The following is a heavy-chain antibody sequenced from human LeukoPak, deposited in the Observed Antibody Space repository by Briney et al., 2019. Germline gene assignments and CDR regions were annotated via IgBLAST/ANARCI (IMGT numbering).Heavy chain of an antibody. CDR2: ISGSGGDT. CDR3: ARDKGVVIGDNYYHYGMDV. J-gene: IGHJ6*02. Sequence: ASVKVSCKASGYTFLTYGISWVRQAPGQGLEWMGWISGSGGDTRFAQNLRGRVSLTTDTSTTTAHMELRSLRFDDTAVYYCARDKGVVIGDNYYHYGMDVWGQGTTVTVS. D-gene: IGHD3-3*01. CDR1: GYTFLTYG. V-gene: IGHV1-18*01.